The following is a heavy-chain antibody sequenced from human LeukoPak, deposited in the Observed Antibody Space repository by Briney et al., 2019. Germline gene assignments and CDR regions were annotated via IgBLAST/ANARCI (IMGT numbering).Heavy chain of an antibody. CDR2: INHSGST. CDR3: ARGRGRYYFDY. V-gene: IGHV4-34*01. D-gene: IGHD6-25*01. J-gene: IGHJ4*02. Sequence: PSETLSLTCAVYGGSFSGYYWSWIRQPPGKGLEWIGEINHSGSTNYNPSLKSRVTISVDTSKNQFSLKLSSVTAADTAVYYCARGRGRYYFDYWGQGTLVTVSS. CDR1: GGSFSGYY.